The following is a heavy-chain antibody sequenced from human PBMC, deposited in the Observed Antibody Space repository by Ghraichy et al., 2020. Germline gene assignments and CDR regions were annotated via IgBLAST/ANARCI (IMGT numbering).Heavy chain of an antibody. CDR2: IKYDGSAE. CDR3: ARGWGRFDY. D-gene: IGHD2-21*02. J-gene: IGHJ4*02. Sequence: GSLRLSCAAYGFAYNSYWMNWVRQAPGKGLEWVAYIKYDGSAEYYVDSVKGRFAISRDNAKNSLFLQMNSLRAEDTAVYYCARGWGRFDYWGQGTLVTVSS. V-gene: IGHV3-7*01. CDR1: GFAYNSYW.